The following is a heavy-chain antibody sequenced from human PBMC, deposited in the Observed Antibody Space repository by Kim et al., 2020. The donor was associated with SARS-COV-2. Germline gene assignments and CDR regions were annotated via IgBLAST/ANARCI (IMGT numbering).Heavy chain of an antibody. CDR1: GGSFSGYY. V-gene: IGHV4-34*01. Sequence: SETLSLTCAVYGGSFSGYYWSWIRQPPGKGLEWIGEINHSGSTNYNPSLKSRVTISVDTSKNQFSLKLSSVTAADTAVYYCARGRGWEDSSGYYYGVYYYYYMDVWGKGTTVTVSS. D-gene: IGHD3-22*01. CDR2: INHSGST. J-gene: IGHJ6*03. CDR3: ARGRGWEDSSGYYYGVYYYYYMDV.